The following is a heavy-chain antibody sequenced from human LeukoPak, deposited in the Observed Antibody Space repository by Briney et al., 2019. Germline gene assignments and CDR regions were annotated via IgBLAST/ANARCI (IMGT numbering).Heavy chain of an antibody. Sequence: TSETLSLTCTVSGGSISSSSYYWGWIRQPPGKGLEWIGSIYYSGSTYYNPSLKSRVTISVDTSKNQFSLKLSSVTAADTAVYYCARVWPTRGYWGQGTLVTVSS. CDR2: IYYSGST. CDR3: ARVWPTRGY. V-gene: IGHV4-39*07. J-gene: IGHJ4*02. CDR1: GGSISSSSYY. D-gene: IGHD2-2*01.